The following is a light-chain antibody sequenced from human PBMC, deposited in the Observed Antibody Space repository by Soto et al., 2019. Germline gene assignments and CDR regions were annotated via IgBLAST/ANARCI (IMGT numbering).Light chain of an antibody. V-gene: IGLV2-14*01. CDR2: EVF. Sequence: QSALTQPASVSGSPGQSITISCTGTSSDVGGYNYVTWYQQHPGKVPKLMIYEVFRRPSGISNRFSGSKSGNTASLTISGLQAEDEADYYCCSYRAGSTFVFGGGTKVTVL. CDR3: CSYRAGSTFV. J-gene: IGLJ2*01. CDR1: SSDVGGYNY.